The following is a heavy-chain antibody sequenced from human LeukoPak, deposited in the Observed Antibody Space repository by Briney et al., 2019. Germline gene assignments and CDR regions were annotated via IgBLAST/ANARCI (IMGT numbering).Heavy chain of an antibody. CDR1: GGSIATYY. J-gene: IGHJ3*01. V-gene: IGHV4-59*08. CDR3: ARQGSGGRPFDV. D-gene: IGHD1-26*01. CDR2: IYNSGNT. Sequence: SETLSLTCTVSGGSIATYYWTWIRQPPGKGLEWIGYIYNSGNTNYNPSLKSRVTISIDTSRNQVSLRLSSVTAADTAAYYCARQGSGGRPFDVWGQGTMVTVSS.